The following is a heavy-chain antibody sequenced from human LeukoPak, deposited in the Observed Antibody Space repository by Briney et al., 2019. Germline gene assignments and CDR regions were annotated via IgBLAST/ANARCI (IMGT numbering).Heavy chain of an antibody. CDR3: ARHGDYASTTYDFDY. CDR2: IYYSGST. V-gene: IGHV4-59*08. Sequence: PSEPLSLTCTVSGGSISGSYWSWIRQPPGKGLEWIRYIYYSGSTNYNPSLGSRVTISVDTSKTQFSLKLSSVTAADAAVYYCARHGDYASTTYDFDYWGQGTLVTVSS. CDR1: GGSISGSY. J-gene: IGHJ4*02. D-gene: IGHD2/OR15-2a*01.